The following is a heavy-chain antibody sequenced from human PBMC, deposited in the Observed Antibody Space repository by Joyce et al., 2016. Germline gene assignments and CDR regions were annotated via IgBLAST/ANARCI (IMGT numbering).Heavy chain of an antibody. Sequence: QMQLVQSGPEVKKPGTSVKVSCKASGFTFTSSAMQWVRQARGQRLEWIGWIVGGSGNTNYAQKFQERVTITRDKSTSTAYMELSSLRSEDTAVYYCAAAPDYYDSSGYYYSAFDIWGQGTMVTVSS. CDR2: IVGGSGNT. V-gene: IGHV1-58*02. J-gene: IGHJ3*02. D-gene: IGHD3-22*01. CDR3: AAAPDYYDSSGYYYSAFDI. CDR1: GFTFTSSA.